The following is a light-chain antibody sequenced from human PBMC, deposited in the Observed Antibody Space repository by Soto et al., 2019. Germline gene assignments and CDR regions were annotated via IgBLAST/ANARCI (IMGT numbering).Light chain of an antibody. J-gene: IGKJ4*01. Sequence: AIHLTQSPSSLSAFVGDRVTITCLASQDIGSFLAWYQQKPGKAPKLLIYDASTLQSGVPSRFGGSGSGTDFTLTISSLQSEDFATYYCQQFYSYPLTFGGGTKVDIK. CDR1: QDIGSF. CDR2: DAS. CDR3: QQFYSYPLT. V-gene: IGKV1-8*01.